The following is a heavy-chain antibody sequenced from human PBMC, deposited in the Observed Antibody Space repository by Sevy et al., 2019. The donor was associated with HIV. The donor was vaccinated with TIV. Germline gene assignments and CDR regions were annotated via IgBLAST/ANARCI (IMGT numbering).Heavy chain of an antibody. CDR1: GFTFAKYS. CDR3: AREGCTQPHDY. J-gene: IGHJ4*02. Sequence: GGSLRLSCAASGFTFAKYSIGWVRQAPGKGLEWVSTFSFGCGRINYADSVKGRFTISRDDSKNTLFLQMNSLRAEDTATYFCAREGCTQPHDYWGQGTLVTVSS. V-gene: IGHV3-23*01. CDR2: FSFGCGRI. D-gene: IGHD2-8*01.